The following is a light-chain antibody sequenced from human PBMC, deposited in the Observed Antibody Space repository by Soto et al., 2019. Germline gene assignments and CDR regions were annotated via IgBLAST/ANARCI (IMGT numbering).Light chain of an antibody. CDR2: DAS. Sequence: ETVMTQSPATLSVSPGERVTLSCRASQSVTSKLAWYQQKPGQAPRLLIYDASTRATGIPARSSGSGSGTEFTLTISSLQSEDFAVYYCQQYNNRPPITFGQGTRLEIK. J-gene: IGKJ5*01. CDR3: QQYNNRPPIT. CDR1: QSVTSK. V-gene: IGKV3-15*01.